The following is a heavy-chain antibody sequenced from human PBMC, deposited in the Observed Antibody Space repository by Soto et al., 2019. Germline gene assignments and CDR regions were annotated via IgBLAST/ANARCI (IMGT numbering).Heavy chain of an antibody. CDR1: GGAFRSYA. V-gene: IGHV1-69*01. Sequence: QVQLVQSGTEVKKPGTSVKVSCKASGGAFRSYAISWVRQAPGQGLEWMGGIIPTLGTPNYAQKFQGRVTITADESTSTAYMELSSLRLEDTAVYYCAASRARASWTGVPGGRGGQGTLVTVSS. J-gene: IGHJ4*02. CDR2: IIPTLGTP. D-gene: IGHD1-26*01. CDR3: AASRARASWTGVPGGR.